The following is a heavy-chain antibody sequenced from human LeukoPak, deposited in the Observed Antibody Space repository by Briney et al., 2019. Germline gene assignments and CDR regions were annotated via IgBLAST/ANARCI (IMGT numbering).Heavy chain of an antibody. V-gene: IGHV4-59*01. D-gene: IGHD6-19*01. CDR3: ARVRGIAVIGGGWFDP. J-gene: IGHJ5*02. CDR2: IYDSGST. Sequence: SETLSLTCTVSGGSISSYYWSWIRQPPGKGLEWIGYIYDSGSTNYNPSLESRVTISVDTSKNQFSLKLSSVSAADTAVYYCARVRGIAVIGGGWFDPWGQGTLVTVSS. CDR1: GGSISSYY.